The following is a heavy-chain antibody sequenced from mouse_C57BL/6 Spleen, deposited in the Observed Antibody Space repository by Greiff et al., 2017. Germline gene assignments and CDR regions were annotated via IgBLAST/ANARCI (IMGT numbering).Heavy chain of an antibody. J-gene: IGHJ2*01. D-gene: IGHD2-4*01. V-gene: IGHV1-22*01. Sequence: VQLQQSGPELVKPGASVKLSCKASGYTFTDYNMPWVKQSHGKSLEWIGYINPNNGGTSYNQKFKGKATLTVNKSYSTAYMELRSLTSEDSAVYYCARKEDDYDYFDYWGQGTTLTVSS. CDR3: ARKEDDYDYFDY. CDR2: INPNNGGT. CDR1: GYTFTDYN.